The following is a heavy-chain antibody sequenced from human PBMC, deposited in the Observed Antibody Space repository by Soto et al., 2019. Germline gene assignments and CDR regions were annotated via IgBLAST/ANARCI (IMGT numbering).Heavy chain of an antibody. CDR2: IYYSGST. J-gene: IGHJ6*02. CDR1: GYSISWYY. Sequence: QVQLQESGPGLVKPSETLSLTCTVSGYSISWYYWTCIRQPPGKGRECLGYIYYSGSTNYNPSLNSRVTVSVDTSKNQFSLRLSPVDAAGKAVYYCANARYGDFYYYPIYVWGQGTTVTLSS. CDR3: ANARYGDFYYYPIYV. D-gene: IGHD4-17*01. V-gene: IGHV4-59*01.